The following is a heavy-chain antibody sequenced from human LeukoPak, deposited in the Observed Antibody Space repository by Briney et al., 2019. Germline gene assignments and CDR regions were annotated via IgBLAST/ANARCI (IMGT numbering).Heavy chain of an antibody. Sequence: PGGSLRLSCAASGFTFDDYAMHWVRQAPGKGLEWVSGISWNSGSIGYADSVKGRFTISRDNAKNSLYLQMNSLRAEDTALYYCAKDRGTTGTTPDAFDIWGRGTMVTVSS. J-gene: IGHJ3*02. CDR3: AKDRGTTGTTPDAFDI. D-gene: IGHD1-1*01. CDR1: GFTFDDYA. CDR2: ISWNSGSI. V-gene: IGHV3-9*01.